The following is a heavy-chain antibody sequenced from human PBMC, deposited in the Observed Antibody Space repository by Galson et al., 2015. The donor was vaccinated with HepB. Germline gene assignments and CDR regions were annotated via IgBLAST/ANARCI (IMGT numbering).Heavy chain of an antibody. CDR1: GYSFTTYW. D-gene: IGHD6-6*01. CDR2: IYPGDSDT. J-gene: IGHJ4*02. V-gene: IGHV5-51*01. CDR3: ARVDYSRSPHPFWYFDY. Sequence: QSGAEVKKPGESLKISCQGSGYSFTTYWIGWVRQMPGKGLEWMGIIYPGDSDTRYSPSFQGQVIISVDKSIRTAYVQWSSLQASASAKYYCARVDYSRSPHPFWYFDYWGQGTLVTVSS.